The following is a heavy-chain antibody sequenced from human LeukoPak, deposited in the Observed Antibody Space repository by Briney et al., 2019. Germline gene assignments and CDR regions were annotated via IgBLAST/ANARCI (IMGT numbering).Heavy chain of an antibody. CDR1: GYSFTSYW. CDR3: ARRGYSGYDHYYYYGMDV. D-gene: IGHD5-12*01. J-gene: IGHJ6*02. V-gene: IGHV5-51*01. Sequence: GESLKISCKGSGYSFTSYWIGWVRQMPGKGLEWMGIFYPGDSDTRYSPSFQGQVTISADKSVSTAYLQWSSLKASDTAMYYCARRGYSGYDHYYYYGMDVWGQGTTVTVSS. CDR2: FYPGDSDT.